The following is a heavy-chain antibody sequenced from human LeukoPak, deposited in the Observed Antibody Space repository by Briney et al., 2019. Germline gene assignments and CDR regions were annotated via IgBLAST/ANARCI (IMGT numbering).Heavy chain of an antibody. CDR3: ARDRFYYGSGSYYHFDY. CDR2: ISAYNGNT. CDR1: GYTFTSYG. Sequence: GASVKVSCKASGYTFTSYGISWVRQAPGQGLEWMGWISAYNGNTNYAQKLQGRVTMTTGTSTSTAYMELRSLRSDDTAVYYCARDRFYYGSGSYYHFDYWGQGTLVTVSS. J-gene: IGHJ4*02. V-gene: IGHV1-18*04. D-gene: IGHD3-10*01.